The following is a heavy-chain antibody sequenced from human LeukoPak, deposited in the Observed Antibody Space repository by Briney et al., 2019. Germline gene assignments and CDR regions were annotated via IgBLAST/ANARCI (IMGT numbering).Heavy chain of an antibody. D-gene: IGHD6-13*01. V-gene: IGHV1-69*13. Sequence: PVRVSCKASGGTFSSYAISWVRQAPGQGLEWMGGIIPIFGTANYAQKFQGRVTITADESTSTAYMELSSLRSEDTAVYYCARGSLAAAGTFDYWGQGTLVTVSS. CDR3: ARGSLAAAGTFDY. J-gene: IGHJ4*02. CDR2: IIPIFGTA. CDR1: GGTFSSYA.